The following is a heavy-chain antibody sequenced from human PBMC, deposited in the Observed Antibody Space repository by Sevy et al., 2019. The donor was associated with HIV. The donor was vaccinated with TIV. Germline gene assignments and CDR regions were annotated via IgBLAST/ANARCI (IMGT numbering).Heavy chain of an antibody. V-gene: IGHV3-15*01. CDR2: IKSKTDGRTR. D-gene: IGHD6-13*01. J-gene: IGHJ4*02. CDR3: TTLAAAGETKGGG. CDR1: GFTFSNAW. Sequence: GGSLRLSCAASGFTFSNAWMNWVRQAPGKGLEWVGHIKSKTDGRTRDYAAPVKGRFTISSDDSKNTLYLQMNSLKTEDTAVYYCTTLAAAGETKGGGWGQGTLVTVSS.